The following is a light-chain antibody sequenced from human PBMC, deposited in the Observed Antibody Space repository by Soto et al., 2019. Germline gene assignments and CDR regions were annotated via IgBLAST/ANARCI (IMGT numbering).Light chain of an antibody. CDR1: SSDVRSYNY. Sequence: QSALTQPASVYGSPGQSITISCTGISSDVRSYNYVSWYQHHLGQAPKLLVYGVSNRPSGVSNRFSGSKSANTASLTISGLQAEDEADYYCSTYTSTTPLGVFGGGTKLTVL. J-gene: IGLJ2*01. CDR3: STYTSTTPLGV. V-gene: IGLV2-14*01. CDR2: GVS.